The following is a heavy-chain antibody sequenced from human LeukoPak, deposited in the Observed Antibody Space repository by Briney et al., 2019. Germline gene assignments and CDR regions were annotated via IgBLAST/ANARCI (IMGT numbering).Heavy chain of an antibody. Sequence: GGSLRLSCAASGFTFSSYAMHWVRQAPGKGLEWVAVISYDGSNKYYADSVKGRFTISRDNAKNSLYLQMNSLRAEDTAVYYCARDRAVSYNWFDPWGQGTLVTVSS. J-gene: IGHJ5*02. V-gene: IGHV3-30-3*01. CDR1: GFTFSSYA. CDR2: ISYDGSNK. D-gene: IGHD3-16*02. CDR3: ARDRAVSYNWFDP.